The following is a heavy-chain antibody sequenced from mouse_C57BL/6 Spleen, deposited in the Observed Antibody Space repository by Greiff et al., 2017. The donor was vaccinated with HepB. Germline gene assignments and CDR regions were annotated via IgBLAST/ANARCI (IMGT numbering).Heavy chain of an antibody. CDR1: GFTFSDYY. V-gene: IGHV5-12*01. J-gene: IGHJ4*01. D-gene: IGHD2-4*01. CDR3: ARPFIYYDYDGYAMDY. Sequence: EVQLVESGGGLVQPGGSLKLSCAASGFTFSDYYMYWVRQTPEKRLEWVAYISTGGGNTYYPDTVKGRFTISRDNAKNTLYLQMSRLKSEDTAMYYCARPFIYYDYDGYAMDYWGQGTSVTVSS. CDR2: ISTGGGNT.